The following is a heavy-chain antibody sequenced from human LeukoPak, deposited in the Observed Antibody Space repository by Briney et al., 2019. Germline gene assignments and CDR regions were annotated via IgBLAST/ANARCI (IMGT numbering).Heavy chain of an antibody. V-gene: IGHV1-46*01. CDR1: GGTFRSHG. CDR2: INPSGGST. Sequence: GASVKVSCKTSGGTFRSHGTSWVRQAPGQGLEWMGIINPSGGSTSYAQKFQGRVTMTRDMSTSTVYMELSSLRSEDTAVYYCARAQGIAARRDYYYYYMDVWGKGTTVTISS. D-gene: IGHD6-6*01. J-gene: IGHJ6*03. CDR3: ARAQGIAARRDYYYYYMDV.